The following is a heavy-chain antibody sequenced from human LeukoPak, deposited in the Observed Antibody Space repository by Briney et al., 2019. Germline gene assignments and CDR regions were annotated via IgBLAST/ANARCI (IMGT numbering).Heavy chain of an antibody. Sequence: SVKVSCKASGGTFSSYAISWVRQAPGQGLEWMGGIIPIFGTANYAQKFQGRVTITADESTSTAYMELSSLRSEDTAVYYCARDYRLVGAYAFDIWGQGTMVTVSS. D-gene: IGHD1-26*01. CDR3: ARDYRLVGAYAFDI. V-gene: IGHV1-69*13. CDR1: GGTFSSYA. CDR2: IIPIFGTA. J-gene: IGHJ3*02.